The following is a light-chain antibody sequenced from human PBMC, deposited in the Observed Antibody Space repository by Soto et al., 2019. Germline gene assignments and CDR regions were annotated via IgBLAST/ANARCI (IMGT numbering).Light chain of an antibody. CDR1: RSNIETHS. CDR3: GAWDTSLSAGV. CDR2: EDS. V-gene: IGLV1-51*02. Sequence: QSVLTQPPSVSAAPGQKVTISCSGTRSNIETHSVSWYQRLPGSAPKLLIYEDSVRPSGIPDRFSGSKSGTSATLGITGLQPGDEADYYCGAWDTSLSAGVFGGGTQLPVL. J-gene: IGLJ7*01.